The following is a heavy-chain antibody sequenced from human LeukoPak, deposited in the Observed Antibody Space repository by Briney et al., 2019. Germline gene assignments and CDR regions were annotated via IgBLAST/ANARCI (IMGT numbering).Heavy chain of an antibody. CDR1: GYTFNGYY. D-gene: IGHD5-18*01. CDR3: SSIPGGYTYGDDAFDI. V-gene: IGHV1-2*02. J-gene: IGHJ3*02. CDR2: LDPKSGGT. Sequence: ASVKVSCKASGYTFNGYYIHWVRQAPGQGPEWMGWLDPKSGGTKYAQRFQGRVTMTRDTSISTAYMELSRLRSDDTAVYYCSSIPGGYTYGDDAFDIWGQGTMVTVSS.